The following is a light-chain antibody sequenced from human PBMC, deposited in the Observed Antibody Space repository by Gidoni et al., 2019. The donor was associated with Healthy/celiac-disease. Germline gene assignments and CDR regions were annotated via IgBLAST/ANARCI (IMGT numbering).Light chain of an antibody. CDR2: QVS. J-gene: IGKJ1*01. CDR1: QSLVYSDGNTY. Sequence: EVVMTQTRLSLDGTLGQPASISCRYSQSLVYSDGNTYLPWFQQRPGQSPRRLLYQVSNRDSVVPDRFSGSGSGTDFPLKIRMVEAEDVGVYYCMPGTHWPLTFGQGTKVEIK. V-gene: IGKV2-30*01. CDR3: MPGTHWPLT.